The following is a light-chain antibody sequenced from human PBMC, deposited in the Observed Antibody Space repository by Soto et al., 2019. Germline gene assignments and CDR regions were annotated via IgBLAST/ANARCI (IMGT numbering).Light chain of an antibody. V-gene: IGKV3-20*01. CDR3: HPFCISPYS. CDR1: QSVSSAY. CDR2: GAS. Sequence: EIVLTQSPGTLSLSPGERATLSCRASQSVSSAYILWFQQKPGQAPRLLIYGASYRAAGIPDRFGGSGSGTDLTLTISRLEPEAFVVYYCHPFCISPYSFGQGTKLEIK. J-gene: IGKJ2*01.